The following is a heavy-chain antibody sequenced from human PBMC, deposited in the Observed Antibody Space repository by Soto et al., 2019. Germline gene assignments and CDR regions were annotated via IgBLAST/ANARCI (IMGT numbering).Heavy chain of an antibody. CDR2: ITGSGDNT. CDR1: GFTFSSYA. D-gene: IGHD6-19*01. Sequence: GSLRLSCAASGFTFSSYAMSWVRQAPGKGLEWVSAITGSGDNTYHADSVKGRFTISRDNSKNTLYLQMYSLRAEDTALYYCARGTVAGTPYNWFDPWGQGTLVTVSS. V-gene: IGHV3-23*01. CDR3: ARGTVAGTPYNWFDP. J-gene: IGHJ5*02.